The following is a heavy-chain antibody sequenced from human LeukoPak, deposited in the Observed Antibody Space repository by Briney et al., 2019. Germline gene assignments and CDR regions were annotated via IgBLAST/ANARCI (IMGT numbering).Heavy chain of an antibody. CDR2: INSDGSST. V-gene: IGHV3-74*01. CDR3: ASEGVYDSSGYVDP. CDR1: GFTFSSYW. J-gene: IGHJ5*02. Sequence: SGGSLGLSCAASGFTFSSYWMHWVRQAPGKGLVWVSRINSDGSSTSYADSVKGRFTISRDNAKNTLYLQMNSLRAEDTAVYYCASEGVYDSSGYVDPLGLGTLVTVSS. D-gene: IGHD3-22*01.